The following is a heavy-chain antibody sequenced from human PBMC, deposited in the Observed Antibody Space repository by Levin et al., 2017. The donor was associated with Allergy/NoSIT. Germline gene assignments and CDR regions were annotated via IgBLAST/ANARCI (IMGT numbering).Heavy chain of an antibody. CDR1: GFTFSSYA. CDR2: ISGSGGST. Sequence: PGGSLRLSCAASGFTFSSYAMSWVRQAPGKGLEWVSAISGSGGSTYYADSVKGRFTISRDNSKNTLYLQMNSLRAEDTAVYYCAKVSSPGKLVVAANDYWGQGTLVTVSS. J-gene: IGHJ4*02. CDR3: AKVSSPGKLVVAANDY. V-gene: IGHV3-23*01. D-gene: IGHD2-15*01.